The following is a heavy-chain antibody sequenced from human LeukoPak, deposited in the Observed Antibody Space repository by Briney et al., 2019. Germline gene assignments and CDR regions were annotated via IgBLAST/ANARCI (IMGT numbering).Heavy chain of an antibody. D-gene: IGHD5-18*01. Sequence: ASVKVSCKASGYTFTSYDINWVRQATGQGLEWMGWMYPNSGNTGYAQKFQGRVTMTRNTSISTAYMELSSLRSEDTAVYYCARHDITAMDHSFDYWGQGTLVTVSS. J-gene: IGHJ4*02. CDR2: MYPNSGNT. V-gene: IGHV1-8*01. CDR1: GYTFTSYD. CDR3: ARHDITAMDHSFDY.